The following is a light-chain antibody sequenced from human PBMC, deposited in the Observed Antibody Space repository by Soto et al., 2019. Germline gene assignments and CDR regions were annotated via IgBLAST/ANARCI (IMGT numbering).Light chain of an antibody. Sequence: EMVLTQSPATLSLSPGESATLSCRASQNVGHNFAWYQQKSGQPPRLLIHTASSRAPGIPARFSGYGSRTDFNLHISSLEPEDIAGYYGQERSRWPRATFGGGTKVEIK. CDR1: QNVGHN. V-gene: IGKV3-11*01. J-gene: IGKJ4*01. CDR3: QERSRWPRAT. CDR2: TAS.